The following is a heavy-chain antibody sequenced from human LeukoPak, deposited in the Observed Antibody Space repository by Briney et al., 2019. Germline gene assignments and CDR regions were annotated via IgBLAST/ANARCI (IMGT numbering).Heavy chain of an antibody. D-gene: IGHD1-26*01. V-gene: IGHV4-59*01. CDR1: GGSISSYY. Sequence: PSGTLSLTCTVSGGSISSYYWTWIRQPPEKGLEWIGFIHYSGTTNYKPSLRSRVTMSVDTSKNQFSLNLSSVTATDTAVYYCARGVGAPSFYYYYGMDVWGQGTTVTVSS. J-gene: IGHJ6*02. CDR2: IHYSGTT. CDR3: ARGVGAPSFYYYYGMDV.